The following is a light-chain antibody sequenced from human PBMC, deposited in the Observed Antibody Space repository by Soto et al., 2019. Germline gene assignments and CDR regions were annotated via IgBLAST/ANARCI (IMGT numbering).Light chain of an antibody. V-gene: IGKV3-11*01. CDR3: QQYYSIPFT. Sequence: EIVLTQSPATLSLSPGERATLSCRASQSVSRYLAWYQQKPGQAPRLLIYDASNRATGIPARFSGSGSGTDFTLTISSLETEDVAVYYCQQYYSIPFTFGQGTKLEI. CDR1: QSVSRY. CDR2: DAS. J-gene: IGKJ2*01.